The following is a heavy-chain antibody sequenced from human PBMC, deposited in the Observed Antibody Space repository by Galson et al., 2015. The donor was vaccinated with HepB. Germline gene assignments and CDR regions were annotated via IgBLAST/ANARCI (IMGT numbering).Heavy chain of an antibody. V-gene: IGHV3-23*01. J-gene: IGHJ4*02. Sequence: SLRLSCAASGFTFSNYSMNWVRQAPGKGLEWVSAISGSGGSTYYADSVKGRFTISRDKSKNTLYLQMNSLRAEDTAVYYCAKLTIFGVVTMYYFDYWGQGTLVTVSS. CDR1: GFTFSNYS. CDR3: AKLTIFGVVTMYYFDY. CDR2: ISGSGGST. D-gene: IGHD3-3*01.